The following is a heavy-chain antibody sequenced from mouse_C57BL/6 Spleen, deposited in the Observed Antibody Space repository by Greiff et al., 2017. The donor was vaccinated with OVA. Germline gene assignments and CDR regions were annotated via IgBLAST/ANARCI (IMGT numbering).Heavy chain of an antibody. CDR2: IDPSDSET. Sequence: QVQLQQPGAELVRPGSSVKLSCKASGYTFTSYWMHWVKQRPIQGLEWIGNIDPSDSETHYNQKFKDKATLTVDKSSSTAYMQLSSLTSEDSAVYYGASLAITTGVSYYAMDYWGQGTSVTVSS. D-gene: IGHD1-1*01. V-gene: IGHV1-52*01. CDR1: GYTFTSYW. CDR3: ASLAITTGVSYYAMDY. J-gene: IGHJ4*01.